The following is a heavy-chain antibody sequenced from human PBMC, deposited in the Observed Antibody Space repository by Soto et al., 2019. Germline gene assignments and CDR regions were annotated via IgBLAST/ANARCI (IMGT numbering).Heavy chain of an antibody. J-gene: IGHJ6*02. CDR3: AKGYPGPYGMDG. D-gene: IGHD1-26*01. V-gene: IGHV3-23*01. Sequence: GGSLRLSCAASGFTFSSYAMSWVRQAPVKGLEWVSAISGSGGSTYYADSVKGRFTISRDNSKNTRYLQMNSLRAEDTAVYYCAKGYPGPYGMDGWGPGTTVTVSS. CDR1: GFTFSSYA. CDR2: ISGSGGST.